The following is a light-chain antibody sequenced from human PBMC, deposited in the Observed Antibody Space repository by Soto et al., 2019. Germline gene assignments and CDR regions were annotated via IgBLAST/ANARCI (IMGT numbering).Light chain of an antibody. Sequence: QLVLTQSSSASASLGSSVKLTCTLSSGHSSYIIAWHQQQPGKAPRYLMKLEGSGSYNKGSGVPDRFSGSISAADRYLTISTLLFYHEPYYYCETSHSTTQHWVFAGGTQLTVL. J-gene: IGLJ3*02. CDR1: SGHSSYI. CDR3: ETSHSTTQHWV. CDR2: LEGSGSY. V-gene: IGLV4-60*02.